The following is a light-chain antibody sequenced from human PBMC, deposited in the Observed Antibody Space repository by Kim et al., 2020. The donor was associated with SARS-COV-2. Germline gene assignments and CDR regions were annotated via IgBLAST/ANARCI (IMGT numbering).Light chain of an antibody. Sequence: DIQMTQSPSSLSASVGDRVTITCRASQGISNYLAWYQQKPGTVPKLLIYGASTLQSGVPSRFSGSGSGTDFTLTISSLQPEDVATYYCLNYNSAPPCTFGQLTKVYIK. CDR3: LNYNSAPPCT. V-gene: IGKV1-27*01. J-gene: IGKJ1*01. CDR1: QGISNY. CDR2: GAS.